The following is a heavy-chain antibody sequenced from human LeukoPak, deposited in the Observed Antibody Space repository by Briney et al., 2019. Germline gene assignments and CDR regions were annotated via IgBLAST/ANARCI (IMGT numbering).Heavy chain of an antibody. D-gene: IGHD2-15*01. J-gene: IGHJ3*02. V-gene: IGHV1-46*01. CDR3: ARVSSDIVVVVAATHAFDI. CDR2: INPSGGST. CDR1: GYTFTSYY. Sequence: GASVKVSCKASGYTFTSYYMHWVRQAPGQGLEWMGIINPSGGSTSYAQKFQGRVTMTRNTSISTAYMELSSLRSEDTAVYYCARVSSDIVVVVAATHAFDIWGQGTMVTVSS.